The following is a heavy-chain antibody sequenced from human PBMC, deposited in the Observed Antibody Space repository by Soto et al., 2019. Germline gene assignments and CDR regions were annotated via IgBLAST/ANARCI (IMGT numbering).Heavy chain of an antibody. D-gene: IGHD6-13*01. Sequence: QVQLVESGGGVVQPGRSLRLSCAASGFTFSSYGMHWVRQAPGKGQEWVAVISYDGSNKYYADSVKGRFTISRDNSKNTLYLQMNSLRAEDTAVYYCAKPIIAAPRNYYYYGMDVWGQGTTVTVSS. J-gene: IGHJ6*02. V-gene: IGHV3-30*18. CDR1: GFTFSSYG. CDR2: ISYDGSNK. CDR3: AKPIIAAPRNYYYYGMDV.